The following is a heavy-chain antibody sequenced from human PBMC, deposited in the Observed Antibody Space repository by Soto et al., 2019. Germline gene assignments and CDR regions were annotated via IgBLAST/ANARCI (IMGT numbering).Heavy chain of an antibody. Sequence: SETLSLTCAVSDESFSGYYWSWIRQPPGKGLEWIGEISHSGSTNYNPSLKSRVTISLDTSKNHFSLKLSSVTAADTAVYYCARLVVVPAVINWFDPWGQGTLVTVSS. CDR1: DESFSGYY. CDR3: ARLVVVPAVINWFDP. CDR2: ISHSGST. J-gene: IGHJ5*02. D-gene: IGHD2-2*01. V-gene: IGHV4-34*01.